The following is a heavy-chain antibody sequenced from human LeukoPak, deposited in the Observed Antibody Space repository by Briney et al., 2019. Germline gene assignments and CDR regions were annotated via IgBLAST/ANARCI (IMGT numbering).Heavy chain of an antibody. Sequence: GASVKVSCKASGYTFTSYYMHWVRQAPGQGLEWMGIINPNSGGTNYAQKFQGRVTMTRDTSISTAYMELSRLRSDDTAVYYCARGGQKHCSGGSCYFKYGMDVWGQGTTVTVSS. CDR1: GYTFTSYY. CDR2: INPNSGGT. CDR3: ARGGQKHCSGGSCYFKYGMDV. V-gene: IGHV1-2*02. J-gene: IGHJ6*02. D-gene: IGHD2-15*01.